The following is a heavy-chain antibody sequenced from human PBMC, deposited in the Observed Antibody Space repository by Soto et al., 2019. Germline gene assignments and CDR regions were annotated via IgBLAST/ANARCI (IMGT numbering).Heavy chain of an antibody. D-gene: IGHD4-17*01. V-gene: IGHV1-69*01. CDR3: ARGGERIYVED. CDR2: IIPIFGAA. CDR1: GGTFSTYA. Sequence: QVQLVQSGAEVKEPGSSVKVSCQSSGGTFSTYAFTWVRQAPGQRLEWMGGIIPIFGAANYAQKFQGRVYISADESTTTAFMELSSLRSEDTAVYYCARGGERIYVEDWCQGTRVTVSS. J-gene: IGHJ4*02.